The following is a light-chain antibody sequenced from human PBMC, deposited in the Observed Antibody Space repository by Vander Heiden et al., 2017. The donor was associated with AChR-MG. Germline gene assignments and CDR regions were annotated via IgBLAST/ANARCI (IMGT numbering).Light chain of an antibody. CDR2: AAS. Sequence: EIVLTQSPGTLSLSPGERATLSCRASQSVSSWHLAWYQQKPGQPPRLLIYAASTRATGIPDRFSGSGSGTDFTLTITRLEPEDFAVYYCQQYGSSLLSFGGGTKVEIK. CDR1: QSVSSWH. CDR3: QQYGSSLLS. J-gene: IGKJ4*01. V-gene: IGKV3-20*01.